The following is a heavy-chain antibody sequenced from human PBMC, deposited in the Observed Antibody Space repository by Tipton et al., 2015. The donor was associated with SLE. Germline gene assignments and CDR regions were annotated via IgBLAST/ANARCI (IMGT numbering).Heavy chain of an antibody. CDR2: INHSGST. CDR1: GGSFSGYY. V-gene: IGHV4-34*01. Sequence: TLSLTCAVYGGSFSGYYWSWIRQPPGKGLEWIGEINHSGSTNYNPSLKSRVTISVDTSKNQFSLKLSSVTAEDTAVYYCARDGDRAYDEAFDIWGQGTMVTVSS. D-gene: IGHD3-3*01. J-gene: IGHJ3*02. CDR3: ARDGDRAYDEAFDI.